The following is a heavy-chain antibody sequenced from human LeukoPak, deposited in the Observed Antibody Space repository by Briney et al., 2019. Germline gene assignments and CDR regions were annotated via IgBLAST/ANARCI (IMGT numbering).Heavy chain of an antibody. V-gene: IGHV4-38-2*01. CDR1: GYSISSGYY. D-gene: IGHD1-1*01. CDR3: ARRAASSTYYYYYYMDV. J-gene: IGHJ6*03. Sequence: PSETLSLTCAVSGYSISSGYYWGWIRQPPGKGLEWIGSIYHSGSTYYNPSPKSRVTISVDTSKNQFSLKLSSVTAADTAVYYCARRAASSTYYYYYYMDVWGKGTTVTVSS. CDR2: IYHSGST.